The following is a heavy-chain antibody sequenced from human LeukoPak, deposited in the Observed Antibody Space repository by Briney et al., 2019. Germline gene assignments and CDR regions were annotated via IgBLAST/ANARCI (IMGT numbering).Heavy chain of an antibody. CDR2: INHSGST. Sequence: SETLSLTCAVYGGSFSGYYWSWIRQPPGKGLERIGEINHSGSTNYNPSLKSRVTISVDTSKNQFSLKLSSVTAADTAVYYCARGERSGSYYLRFDPWGQGTLVTVSS. V-gene: IGHV4-34*01. CDR3: ARGERSGSYYLRFDP. D-gene: IGHD3-10*01. J-gene: IGHJ5*02. CDR1: GGSFSGYY.